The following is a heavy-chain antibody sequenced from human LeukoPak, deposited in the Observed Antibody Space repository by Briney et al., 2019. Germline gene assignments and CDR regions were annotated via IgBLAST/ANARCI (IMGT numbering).Heavy chain of an antibody. J-gene: IGHJ4*02. CDR3: ARITMDPNGDY. CDR2: IIPIFGTA. D-gene: IGHD3-10*01. V-gene: IGHV1-69*05. Sequence: SVKVSCKASGGTFSSYAISWVRQAPGQGLEWMGGIIPIFGTANYAQKFQGRVTMTRDTSISTAYMELSRLRSDDTAVYYCARITMDPNGDYWGQGTLVTVSS. CDR1: GGTFSSYA.